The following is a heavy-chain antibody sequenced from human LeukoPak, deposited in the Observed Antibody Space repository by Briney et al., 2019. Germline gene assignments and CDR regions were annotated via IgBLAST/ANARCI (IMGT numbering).Heavy chain of an antibody. Sequence: SETLSLTCTVSGGSISSSSYYWGWIRQPPGKGLEWIGSIYYSGSTCYNPSLKSRVTISVDTSKNQFSLKLSSVTAADTAVYYCARTKPYYYYMDVWGKGTTVTVSS. CDR1: GGSISSSSYY. J-gene: IGHJ6*03. CDR2: IYYSGST. V-gene: IGHV4-39*01. CDR3: ARTKPYYYYMDV.